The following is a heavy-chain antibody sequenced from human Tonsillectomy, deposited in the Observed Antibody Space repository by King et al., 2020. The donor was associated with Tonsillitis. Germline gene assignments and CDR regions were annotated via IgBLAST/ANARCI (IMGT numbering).Heavy chain of an antibody. J-gene: IGHJ5*02. CDR1: GFTFSNYA. V-gene: IGHV3-23*04. D-gene: IGHD2-21*01. Sequence: GQLVQSGGGLVQPGGSLRLSCAASGFTFSNYAMNWVRQAPGKGLEWVSVISGNGVSTYYIPSVKGRFIISRDNSKNTLYLQMNSLRAEDTAIYYCAKDRVGDSYSRNDLRLTSWGQGTLVTVSS. CDR2: ISGNGVST. CDR3: AKDRVGDSYSRNDLRLTS.